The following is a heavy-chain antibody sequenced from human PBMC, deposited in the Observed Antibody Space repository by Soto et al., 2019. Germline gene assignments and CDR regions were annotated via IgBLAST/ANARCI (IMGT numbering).Heavy chain of an antibody. J-gene: IGHJ5*02. CDR2: ISAYNGNT. CDR1: GGTFTSYG. V-gene: IGHV1-18*01. D-gene: IGHD6-19*01. CDR3: ARDPGAGKDWFDP. Sequence: VKVSCKASGGTFTSYGISWVRQAPGQGLEWMGWISAYNGNTNYAQKLQGRVTMTTDTSTSTAYMELRSLRSGDTAVYYCARDPGAGKDWFDPWAQGTLVTVSS.